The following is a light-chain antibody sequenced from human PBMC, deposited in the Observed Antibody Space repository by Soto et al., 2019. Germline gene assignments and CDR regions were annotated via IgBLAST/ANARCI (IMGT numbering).Light chain of an antibody. CDR1: QSVAYTSNKKTY. CDR2: WSS. CDR3: QQYYSPLWT. Sequence: DIVMTQSPDSLAVSLGERATINCKSSQSVAYTSNKKTYVAWYQQKAGQPPKLLLYWSSTRASGVPDRFSGSGSGTDFTLTISSLQAEDVAVYYCQQYYSPLWTFRQATKLDI. J-gene: IGKJ1*01. V-gene: IGKV4-1*01.